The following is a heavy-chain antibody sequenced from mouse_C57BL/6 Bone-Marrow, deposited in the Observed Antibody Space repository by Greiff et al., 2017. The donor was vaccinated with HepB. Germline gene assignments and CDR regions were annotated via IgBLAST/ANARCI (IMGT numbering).Heavy chain of an antibody. CDR1: GFTFSSYA. CDR3: TREDYYSNYPYAMDY. D-gene: IGHD2-5*01. J-gene: IGHJ4*01. V-gene: IGHV5-9-1*02. Sequence: EVQRVESGEGLVKPGGSLKLSCAASGFTFSSYAMSWVRQTPEKRLEWVAYISSGGDYIYYADTVKGRFTISRDNARNTLYLQMSSLKSEDTAMYYCTREDYYSNYPYAMDYWGQGTSVTVSS. CDR2: ISSGGDYI.